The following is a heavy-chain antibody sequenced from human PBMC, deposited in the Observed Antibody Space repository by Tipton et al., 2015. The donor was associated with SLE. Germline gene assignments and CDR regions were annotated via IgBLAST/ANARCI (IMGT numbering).Heavy chain of an antibody. V-gene: IGHV3-9*01. CDR3: ARDRAAAGTYDY. CDR2: ISWNSGSI. CDR1: GFNFDDNT. Sequence: SLRLSCAASGFNFDDNTMHWVRQAPGKGLEWVSGISWNSGSIGYADSVKGRFTISRDNAKNSLYLQMNSLRAEDTAVYYCARDRAAAGTYDYWGQGTLVTVSS. J-gene: IGHJ4*02. D-gene: IGHD6-13*01.